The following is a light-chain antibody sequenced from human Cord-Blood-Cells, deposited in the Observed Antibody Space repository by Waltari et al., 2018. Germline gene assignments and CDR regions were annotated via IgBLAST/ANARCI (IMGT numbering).Light chain of an antibody. CDR3: AAWEDSLSGPV. Sequence: QSVLTQPPSASGTPGQRVTISCSGSSSNIGSNYVYWYQQLPGTAPKLLIYRNNQRPSGVPDRFSGSKSGPSAALAISGPRAEDEADYYCAAWEDSLSGPVFGGGTKLTVL. CDR1: SSNIGSNY. V-gene: IGLV1-47*01. J-gene: IGLJ2*01. CDR2: RNN.